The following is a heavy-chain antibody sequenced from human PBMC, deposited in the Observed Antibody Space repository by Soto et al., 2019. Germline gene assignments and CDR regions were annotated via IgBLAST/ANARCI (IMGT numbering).Heavy chain of an antibody. CDR2: IYYSGST. CDR1: GGSISSGGYY. CDR3: ARAPVVRGVIGFDY. V-gene: IGHV4-31*03. Sequence: PSETLSLTCTVSGGSISSGGYYWSWIRQHPGKGLEWIGYIYYSGSTYYNPSLKSRVTISVDTSKNQFSLKLSSVTAADTAVYYCARAPVVRGVIGFDYWGQGTLVPSPQ. D-gene: IGHD3-10*01. J-gene: IGHJ4*02.